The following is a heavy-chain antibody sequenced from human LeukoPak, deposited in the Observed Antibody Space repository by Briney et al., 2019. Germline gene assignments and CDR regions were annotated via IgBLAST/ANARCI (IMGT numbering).Heavy chain of an antibody. J-gene: IGHJ6*03. CDR1: GGSISSHY. CDR3: ARWAAPKRHSGSYYYMDV. Sequence: KPSETLSLTCTVSGGSISSHYWSWIRQPPGKGMEWIGYIYYSGSTNYNPSLKSRVTMSVDTSKNQFSLKLSSVTAADTAVYYCARWAAPKRHSGSYYYMDVWGKGTTVTVSS. CDR2: IYYSGST. D-gene: IGHD1-26*01. V-gene: IGHV4-59*11.